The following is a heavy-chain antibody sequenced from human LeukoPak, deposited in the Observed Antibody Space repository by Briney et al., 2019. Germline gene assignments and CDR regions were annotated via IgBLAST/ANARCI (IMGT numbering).Heavy chain of an antibody. V-gene: IGHV1-8*01. CDR1: VYTFTSYD. J-gene: IGHJ6*03. CDR2: MNPNSGNT. Sequence: GASVKVSCKASVYTFTSYDINWVRQATGQGLEWMGWMNPNSGNTGYAQKFQGRVTMTRNTSISTAYMELSSLRAEDTAVYYCARGHSSYYDFWSGPGGGYMDVWGKGTTVTVSS. D-gene: IGHD3-3*01. CDR3: ARGHSSYYDFWSGPGGGYMDV.